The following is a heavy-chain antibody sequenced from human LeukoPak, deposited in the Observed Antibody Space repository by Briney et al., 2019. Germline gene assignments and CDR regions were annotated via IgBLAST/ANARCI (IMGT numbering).Heavy chain of an antibody. CDR2: INHSGST. J-gene: IGHJ4*02. V-gene: IGHV4-34*01. Sequence: KPSETLSLTCAVYGGSFSGYYWSWIRQPPGKGLEWIGEINHSGSTNYNPSLKSRVTISVDTSKNQFSLKLSSVTAADTAVYYCAAHRYGSGGQHRYWGQGTLVTVSS. D-gene: IGHD3-10*01. CDR1: GGSFSGYY. CDR3: AAHRYGSGGQHRY.